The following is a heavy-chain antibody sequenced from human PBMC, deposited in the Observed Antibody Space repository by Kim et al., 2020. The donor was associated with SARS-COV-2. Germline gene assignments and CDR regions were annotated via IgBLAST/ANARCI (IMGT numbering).Heavy chain of an antibody. CDR2: ISGSGGST. J-gene: IGHJ4*02. D-gene: IGHD6-13*01. Sequence: GGSLRLSCAASGFTFSTYAMSWVRQAPGKGLEWVSAISGSGGSTYYADSVKGRFTISRDSSKNTLYLQMNSLRAEDTAVYYCAKAQGSSWPYYFGYWGQGTLVTVSS. V-gene: IGHV3-23*01. CDR1: GFTFSTYA. CDR3: AKAQGSSWPYYFGY.